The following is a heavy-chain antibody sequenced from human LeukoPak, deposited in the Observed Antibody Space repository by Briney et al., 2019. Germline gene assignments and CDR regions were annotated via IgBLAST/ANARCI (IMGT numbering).Heavy chain of an antibody. V-gene: IGHV4-34*01. CDR1: GGSFSGYY. CDR3: ARGLVGAGSYYKD. J-gene: IGHJ4*02. CDR2: INHSGST. D-gene: IGHD3-10*01. Sequence: SETLSLTCAVYGGSFSGYYWSWIRQPPGKGLEWIGEINHSGSTNYNPSLKSRVTISVDTSKNQFSLKLSSVTAADTAVYYCARGLVGAGSYYKDWGQGTLVTVSS.